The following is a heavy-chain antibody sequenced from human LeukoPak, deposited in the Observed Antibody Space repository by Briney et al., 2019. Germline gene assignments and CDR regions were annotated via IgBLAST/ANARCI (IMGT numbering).Heavy chain of an antibody. D-gene: IGHD2-15*01. CDR3: ARGYCSGGSCYGMDV. Sequence: GGSLRLSCAASGFTFSSYSMNWVRQAPGKGLEWVSYISSSSSTIYYADSVRGRFTISRDNAKNSLYLQMNSLRAEDTALYHCARGYCSGGSCYGMDVWGQGTTVTVSS. CDR2: ISSSSSTI. J-gene: IGHJ6*02. V-gene: IGHV3-48*04. CDR1: GFTFSSYS.